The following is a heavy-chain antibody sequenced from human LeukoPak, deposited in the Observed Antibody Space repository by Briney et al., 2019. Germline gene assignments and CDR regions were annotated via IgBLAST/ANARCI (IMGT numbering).Heavy chain of an antibody. V-gene: IGHV4-59*01. D-gene: IGHD3-3*01. CDR1: GGSISSYY. J-gene: IGHJ6*03. CDR2: IYYSGST. CDR3: ARWYYDFWSGPALHYYYYYYMDV. Sequence: PSETLSLTCTVSGGSISSYYWSWIRQPPGEGLEWIGYIYYSGSTNYNPSLKSRVTISVDTSKNQFSLKLSSVTAADTAVYYCARWYYDFWSGPALHYYYYYYMDVWGKGTTVTVSS.